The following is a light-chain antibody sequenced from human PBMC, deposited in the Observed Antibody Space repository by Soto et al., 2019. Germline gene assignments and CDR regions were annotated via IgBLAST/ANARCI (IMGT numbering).Light chain of an antibody. V-gene: IGKV3-11*01. CDR1: QAVSNY. J-gene: IGKJ4*01. CDR2: DTS. Sequence: EIVLTQSPAILSLSPGDTATLSCRASQAVSNYLTWYQQKPGQAPRLLIYDTSKRAAGIPARFSGSGSGTDFTLTISRLEPEDFAVYYCQQRSSWPLFGGGTKVDIK. CDR3: QQRSSWPL.